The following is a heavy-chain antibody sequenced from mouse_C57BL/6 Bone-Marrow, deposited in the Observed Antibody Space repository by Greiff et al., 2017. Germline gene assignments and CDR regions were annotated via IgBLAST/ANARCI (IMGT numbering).Heavy chain of an antibody. J-gene: IGHJ4*01. Sequence: EVKLMESGGDLVKPGGSLKLSCAASGFTFSSYGMSWVRQTPDKRLEWVATISSGGSYTYYPDSVKGRFTISRDNAKNNLYLQMSSLKSEDTAMYYCARRDDYDDYYAMDYWGQGTSVTVSS. D-gene: IGHD2-4*01. CDR1: GFTFSSYG. V-gene: IGHV5-6*02. CDR3: ARRDDYDDYYAMDY. CDR2: ISSGGSYT.